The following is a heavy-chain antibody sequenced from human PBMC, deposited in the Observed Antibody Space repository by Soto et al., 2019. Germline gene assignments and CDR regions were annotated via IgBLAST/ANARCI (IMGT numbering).Heavy chain of an antibody. CDR3: ARSYCTSTSCYVVWFDP. V-gene: IGHV3-21*01. CDR1: GFNFSNYG. D-gene: IGHD2-2*01. Sequence: EVQVVESGGGLVKPGGSLRLSCVASGFNFSNYGMNWVRQAPGKGLEWVSSISSSRSYISYADSMKGRFTISRDNAKNSLYLQMDILRAEDTAVYYCARSYCTSTSCYVVWFDPWGQGTLVTVSS. CDR2: ISSSRSYI. J-gene: IGHJ5*02.